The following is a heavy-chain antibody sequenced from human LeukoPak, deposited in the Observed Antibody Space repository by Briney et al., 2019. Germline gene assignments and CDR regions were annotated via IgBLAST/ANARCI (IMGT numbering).Heavy chain of an antibody. CDR3: AREADYSSSSFDP. V-gene: IGHV1-2*02. D-gene: IGHD6-6*01. Sequence: GASVKVSCKASGYTFTGYYMHWVRQAPGQGLEWMGWINPNSGGTNYAQKFQGRVTMTRDTSISTAYMELSRLRSDDTAVYYCAREADYSSSSFDPWGQGTLVTVSS. J-gene: IGHJ5*02. CDR1: GYTFTGYY. CDR2: INPNSGGT.